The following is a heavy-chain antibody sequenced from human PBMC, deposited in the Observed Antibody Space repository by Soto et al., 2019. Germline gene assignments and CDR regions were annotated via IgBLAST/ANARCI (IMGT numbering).Heavy chain of an antibody. CDR2: IIPVSDTT. V-gene: IGHV1-69*13. J-gene: IGHJ6*02. CDR3: ARSQGSSTSLEIYYYYYGMDV. CDR1: GGTFSSYA. Sequence: SVKVSCKASGGTFSSYAISRVRQAPGQGLEWMGGIIPVSDTTNYAQKFQGRVTITADESTSTAYMELSSLRSEDTAVYYCARSQGSSTSLEIYYYYYGMDVWGQGTTVTVSS. D-gene: IGHD2-2*01.